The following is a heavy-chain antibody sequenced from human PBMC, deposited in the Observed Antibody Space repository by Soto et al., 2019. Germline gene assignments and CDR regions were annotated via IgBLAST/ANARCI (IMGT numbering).Heavy chain of an antibody. Sequence: QITLKESGPTLVKPTQTLTLTCTFSGFSLSTHGVGVGWVRQPAGKALEWLALIYWDDDKRYSASLNSRLTITKDTSKNQVVLTMTNMDPVDTATYYCAHAMLYCTGGSCSTWFDSWGQGTLDTVSS. CDR1: GFSLSTHGVG. CDR3: AHAMLYCTGGSCSTWFDS. D-gene: IGHD2-15*01. CDR2: IYWDDDK. V-gene: IGHV2-5*02. J-gene: IGHJ5*01.